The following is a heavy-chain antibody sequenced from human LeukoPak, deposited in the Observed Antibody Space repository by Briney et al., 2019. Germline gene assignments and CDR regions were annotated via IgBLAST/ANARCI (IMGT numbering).Heavy chain of an antibody. CDR1: GFTLSSYS. CDR3: ARDKGHIVVVVAAIDAFDI. D-gene: IGHD2-15*01. J-gene: IGHJ3*02. CDR2: ISSSSSYI. Sequence: PGGSLRLSCAASGFTLSSYSMNWVRQAPGKRLEWVSSISSSSSYIYYADSVKGRFTISRDNAKNSLYLQMNSLRAEDTAVYYCARDKGHIVVVVAAIDAFDIWGQGTMVTVSS. V-gene: IGHV3-21*01.